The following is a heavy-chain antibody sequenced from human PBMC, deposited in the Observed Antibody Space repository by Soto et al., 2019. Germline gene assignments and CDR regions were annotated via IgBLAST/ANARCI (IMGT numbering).Heavy chain of an antibody. CDR2: IYPADSDA. V-gene: IGHV5-51*01. J-gene: IGHJ4*02. CDR3: ARFIVGATNDYFDN. Sequence: PGESLKISCKTAVYTFIHYWVGWVRQLPGKGLEWMGLIYPADSDATYGPSFQGQVTLSVDKSTDTAYLQWSSLRPSDTAMYYCARFIVGATNDYFDNWGQGTLVTVSS. CDR1: VYTFIHYW. D-gene: IGHD1-26*01.